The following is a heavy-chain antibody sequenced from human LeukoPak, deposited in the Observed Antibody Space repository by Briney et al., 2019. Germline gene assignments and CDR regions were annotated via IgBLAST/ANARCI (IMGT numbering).Heavy chain of an antibody. CDR2: IYHSGST. V-gene: IGHV4-38-2*02. D-gene: IGHD2-15*01. J-gene: IGHJ5*02. CDR3: VRGRCSGGSCYRFDP. CDR1: GYSISSGYY. Sequence: SETLSLTCTVSGYSISSGYYWGWIRQPPGKGLEWIGSIYHSGSTYYNPSLKSRVTISINTSKNQFSLKLNSVTAADTAVYYCVRGRCSGGSCYRFDPWGQGTLVTVSS.